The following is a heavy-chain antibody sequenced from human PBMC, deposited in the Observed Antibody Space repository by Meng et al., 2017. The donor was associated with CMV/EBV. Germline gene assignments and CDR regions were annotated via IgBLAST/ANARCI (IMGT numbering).Heavy chain of an antibody. V-gene: IGHV3-48*03. J-gene: IGHJ6*02. D-gene: IGHD2-2*01. CDR3: ARGLYGYCSSTSCYNYYYYGMDV. CDR1: GFTFSSYE. CDR2: ISSSGSTI. Sequence: GEPLKISCAASGFTFSSYEMNWVRQAPGKGLEWVSYISSSGSTIYYADSVKGRFTISRDNAKNSLYLQMNSLRAEDTAVYYCARGLYGYCSSTSCYNYYYYGMDVWGQGTTVTVSS.